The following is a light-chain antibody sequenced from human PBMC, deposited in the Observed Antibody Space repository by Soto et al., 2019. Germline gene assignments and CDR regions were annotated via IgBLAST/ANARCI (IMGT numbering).Light chain of an antibody. J-gene: IGLJ3*02. V-gene: IGLV2-23*02. Sequence: QSVLTQPASVSGSPGQSITISCTGTNNDIGGQNHVSWYQQHPGNSPKLIIYEVTGRPSGVSNRFSASKSGTTASLTISGLQAEDEADYYCCSYGGLITWVCGGGTKVTVL. CDR3: CSYGGLITWV. CDR2: EVT. CDR1: NNDIGGQNH.